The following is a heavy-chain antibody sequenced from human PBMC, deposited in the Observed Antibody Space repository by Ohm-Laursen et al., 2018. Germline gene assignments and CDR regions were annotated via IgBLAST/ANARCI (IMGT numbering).Heavy chain of an antibody. CDR2: IGPVENT. J-gene: IGHJ3*02. CDR3: ARGSGYMTI. CDR1: GFTFSTYD. Sequence: SLRLSCSASGFTFSTYDMHWVRQATGKGLEWVSTIGPVENTYYAGPVKGRFTVSRENAKNSLYLQMNSLRDGDTAVYYCARGSGYMTIWGQGTMVTVSS. D-gene: IGHD5-24*01. V-gene: IGHV3-13*01.